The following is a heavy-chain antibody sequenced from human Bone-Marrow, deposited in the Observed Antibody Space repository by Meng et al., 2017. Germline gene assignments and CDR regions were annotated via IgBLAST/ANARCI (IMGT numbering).Heavy chain of an antibody. CDR1: GGSISRGGYY. Sequence: QVQLQESGPGLVKPSQTLSLTCTVAGGSISRGGYYWSWIRQHPGKGLEWIGSVYYSGTTDYNPSLKSRVTISADTSKNQFSLKLSAVTAADTAVYYCASTYYYDSTGPNWFGPWGQGTLVTVSS. V-gene: IGHV4-31*03. CDR2: VYYSGTT. CDR3: ASTYYYDSTGPNWFGP. D-gene: IGHD3-22*01. J-gene: IGHJ5*02.